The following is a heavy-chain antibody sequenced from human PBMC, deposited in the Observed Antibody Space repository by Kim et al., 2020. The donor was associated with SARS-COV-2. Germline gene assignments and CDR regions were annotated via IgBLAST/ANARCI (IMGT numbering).Heavy chain of an antibody. V-gene: IGHV4-59*01. J-gene: IGHJ3*02. D-gene: IGHD2-8*02. CDR3: ARDLVPNAFDI. CDR2: T. Sequence: TTYRPSLKCRVTISVYTSKTQFSLRLSSVTAADTAVYYCARDLVPNAFDIWGQGTMVTVSS.